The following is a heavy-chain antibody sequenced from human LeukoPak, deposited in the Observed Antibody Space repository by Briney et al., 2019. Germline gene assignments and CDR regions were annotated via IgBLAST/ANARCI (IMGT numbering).Heavy chain of an antibody. V-gene: IGHV4-59*01. CDR2: IYYSGST. Sequence: KASETLSLTCTVSGGSISSYYWSWIRQPPGKGLEWIGYIYYSGSTNYNPSLKSRATISVDTSKNQFSLKLSSVTAADTAVYYCARGGGWYLGYWGQGTLVTVSS. J-gene: IGHJ4*02. CDR3: ARGGGWYLGY. CDR1: GGSISSYY. D-gene: IGHD6-19*01.